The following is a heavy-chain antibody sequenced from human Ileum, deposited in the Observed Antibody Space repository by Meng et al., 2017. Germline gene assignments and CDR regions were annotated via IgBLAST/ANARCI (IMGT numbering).Heavy chain of an antibody. Sequence: QVHRQESGPGLVKPSQTLSLTCTASGGSISSGGFFWSWIRQHPGKGLEWIGYIYSSGSTYYNPSLKSLVSISVDTSKNQFSLKLSSVTAADTAVYYCARGPGRGSGSGSFDYWGQGTLVTVSS. CDR2: IYSSGST. CDR1: GGSISSGGFF. CDR3: ARGPGRGSGSGSFDY. D-gene: IGHD3-10*01. V-gene: IGHV4-31*01. J-gene: IGHJ4*02.